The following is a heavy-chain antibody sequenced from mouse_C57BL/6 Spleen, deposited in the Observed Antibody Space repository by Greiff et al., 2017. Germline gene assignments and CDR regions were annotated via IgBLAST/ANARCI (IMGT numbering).Heavy chain of an antibody. CDR3: ARKLGAMDY. D-gene: IGHD3-3*01. CDR2: IYPSDSET. CDR1: GYTFTSYW. V-gene: IGHV1-61*01. J-gene: IGHJ4*01. Sequence: VQLQQPGAELVRPGSSVKLSCKASGYTFTSYWMDWVKQRPGQGLEWIGNIYPSDSETHYNQKFKDKATLTVDKSSSTAYMQLSSLTSEDSAVYYCARKLGAMDYWGQGTSVTVSS.